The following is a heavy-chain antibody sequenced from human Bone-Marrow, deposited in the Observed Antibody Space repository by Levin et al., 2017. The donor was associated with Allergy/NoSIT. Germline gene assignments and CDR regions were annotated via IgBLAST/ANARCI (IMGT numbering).Heavy chain of an antibody. CDR3: ARGRDYYYYMDV. CDR1: GYTFTNFA. Sequence: GESLKISCQASGYTFTNFAIGWVRQAPGQGLEWMGWISAYNGNTIYAQRLQGRVTMTTDTSTTTVYMELRSLRSDDTAVYYCARGRDYYYYMDVWGKGTTVTVSS. V-gene: IGHV1-18*01. J-gene: IGHJ6*03. CDR2: ISAYNGNT.